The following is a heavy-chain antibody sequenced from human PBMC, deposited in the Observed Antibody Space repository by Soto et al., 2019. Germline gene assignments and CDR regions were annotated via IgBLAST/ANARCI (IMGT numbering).Heavy chain of an antibody. J-gene: IGHJ6*02. CDR3: ARDCSSTSCYFV. CDR1: GSTFSSYW. CDR2: IKQDGSEK. Sequence: GPLIPSCSASGSTFSSYWMSGVRQAPGKGLEWVANIKQDGSEKYYVDSVKGRFTISRDNAKNSLYLQMNSLRAEDTAVYYCARDCSSTSCYFVWGQGTKVTVSS. D-gene: IGHD2-2*01. V-gene: IGHV3-7*01.